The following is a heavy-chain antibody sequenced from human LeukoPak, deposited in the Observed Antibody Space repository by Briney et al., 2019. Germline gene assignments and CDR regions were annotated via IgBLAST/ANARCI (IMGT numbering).Heavy chain of an antibody. CDR2: IYYSGST. CDR1: GGSISSSSYY. V-gene: IGHV4-39*07. D-gene: IGHD2-21*01. J-gene: IGHJ4*02. CDR3: ARGLWWGKYYFDY. Sequence: SETLSLTCTVSGGSISSSSYYWGWIRQPPGKGLEWIGSIYYSGSTYYNPSLKSRVTISVDTSKNQFSLKLSSVTAADTAVYYCARGLWWGKYYFDYWGQGTLVTVSS.